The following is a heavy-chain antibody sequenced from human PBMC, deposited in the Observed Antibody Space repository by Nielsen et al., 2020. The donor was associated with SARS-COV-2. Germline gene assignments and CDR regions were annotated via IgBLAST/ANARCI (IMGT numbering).Heavy chain of an antibody. CDR2: IKSKTDGGTT. CDR3: TSSIVGATTYY. D-gene: IGHD1-26*01. Sequence: GESLKISCAASGFTFSNAWMSWVRQAPGKGLEWVGRIKSKTDGGTTDYAAPVKGRFTISRDDSKNTLYLQMNSLKTEDTAVYYCTSSIVGATTYYWGQGTLVTVSS. J-gene: IGHJ4*02. CDR1: GFTFSNAW. V-gene: IGHV3-15*01.